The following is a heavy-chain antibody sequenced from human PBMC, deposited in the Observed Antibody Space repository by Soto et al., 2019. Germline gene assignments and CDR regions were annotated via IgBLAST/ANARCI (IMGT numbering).Heavy chain of an antibody. Sequence: SVKVSCKASGYTFDTYGMTWVRQAPGQGLEWMGWINPYNGNTKFVQKLQDRVTMTTATSTMTAYMELASLRSYYTDVYYGARGCIAVTTHLCYWGQGTPGTVS. D-gene: IGHD4-17*01. J-gene: IGHJ4*02. CDR1: GYTFDTYG. V-gene: IGHV1-18*01. CDR3: ARGCIAVTTHLCY. CDR2: INPYNGNT.